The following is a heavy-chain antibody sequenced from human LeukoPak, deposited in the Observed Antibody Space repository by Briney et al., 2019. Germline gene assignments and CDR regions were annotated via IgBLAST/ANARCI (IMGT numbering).Heavy chain of an antibody. CDR3: ARGPLGAAFDY. J-gene: IGHJ4*02. CDR2: ISAYNGNT. V-gene: IGHV1-18*01. Sequence: ASVEVSCKASGYTFTNYGIHWVRQSPGQGLEWMGWISAYNGNTKYAQNLQGRVTMTTDTSTSTAYMELRSLRSDDTAVYYCARGPLGAAFDYWGQGTLVTVSS. CDR1: GYTFTNYG. D-gene: IGHD3-16*01.